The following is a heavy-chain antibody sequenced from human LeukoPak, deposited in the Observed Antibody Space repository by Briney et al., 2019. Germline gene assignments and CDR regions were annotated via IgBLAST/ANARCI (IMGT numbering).Heavy chain of an antibody. CDR3: ARYFGPGTPDY. CDR1: GGSISSSY. D-gene: IGHD3-10*01. J-gene: IGHJ4*02. CDR2: ISYSGSP. Sequence: PSETLSLTCTVSGGSISSSYWSWIRQPPGKGLEWIGYISYSGSPKYSPSLKTRVTISVDTSKNQFSLKLSSVTAADTAVYYCARYFGPGTPDYWGQGTLVTVSS. V-gene: IGHV4-59*01.